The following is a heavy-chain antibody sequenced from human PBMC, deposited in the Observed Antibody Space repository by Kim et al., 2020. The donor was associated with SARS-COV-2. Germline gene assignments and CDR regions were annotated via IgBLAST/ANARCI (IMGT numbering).Heavy chain of an antibody. D-gene: IGHD5-18*01. Sequence: GGSLRLSCAASGFTFSDYYMSWIRQAPGKGLEWVSYISSSGSTIYYADSVKGRFTISRDNAKNSLYLQMNSLRAEDTAVYYCARDLRAAMDHYYYYGMDVWGQGTTVTVSS. J-gene: IGHJ6*02. V-gene: IGHV3-11*01. CDR3: ARDLRAAMDHYYYYGMDV. CDR2: ISSSGSTI. CDR1: GFTFSDYY.